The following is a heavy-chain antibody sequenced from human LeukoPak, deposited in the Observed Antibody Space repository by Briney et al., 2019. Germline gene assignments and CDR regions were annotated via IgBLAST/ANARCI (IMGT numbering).Heavy chain of an antibody. CDR1: GFTFSTYS. CDR2: ISSDSNYR. J-gene: IGHJ6*02. V-gene: IGHV3-21*01. Sequence: GGSLRLSCAASGFTFSTYSMSWVRQAPGKGLGWVSSISSDSNYRFYADSLKGRFTISRDNAKNSLYLQTLSLRAEDTAVYYCARVAFGLYVMDVWGQGTTVAVSS. CDR3: ARVAFGLYVMDV. D-gene: IGHD3-16*01.